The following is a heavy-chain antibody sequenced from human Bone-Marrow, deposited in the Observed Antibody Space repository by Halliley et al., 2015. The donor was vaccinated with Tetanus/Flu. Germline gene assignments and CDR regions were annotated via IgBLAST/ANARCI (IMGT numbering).Heavy chain of an antibody. CDR2: VFPSTSDP. V-gene: IGHV5-51*01. CDR3: ARRGLYSSGWFDY. D-gene: IGHD6-19*01. Sequence: GWRGLVFPSTSDPRYRPPFQGPVTISADRSSGTAYLQWSSLKASDTAIYYCARRGLYSSGWFDYWGQGTLVTVSS. J-gene: IGHJ5*01.